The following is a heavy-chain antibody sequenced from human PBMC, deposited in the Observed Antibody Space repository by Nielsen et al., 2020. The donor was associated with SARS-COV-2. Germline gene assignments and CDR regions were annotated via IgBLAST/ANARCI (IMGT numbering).Heavy chain of an antibody. J-gene: IGHJ4*02. Sequence: GGSLRLSCTASGSRFTTYWIGWVRQRSGKGLEWMGIIYPGTSETRNNPSFQGKITISPARPIRTAYLQWSSLKASDTAVYYCARLGPRDGETYHSILLPFDSWGQGTLVTVSS. CDR2: IYPGTSET. V-gene: IGHV5-51*04. CDR1: GSRFTTYW. CDR3: ARLGPRDGETYHSILLPFDS. D-gene: IGHD2-21*01.